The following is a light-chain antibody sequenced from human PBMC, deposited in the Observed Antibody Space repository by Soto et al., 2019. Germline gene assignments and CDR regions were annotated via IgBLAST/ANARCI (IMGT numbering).Light chain of an antibody. Sequence: QPVLTQSSSASASLGSSVNLTCTLSSGHRSYIIAWHQQQPGKAPRFLMRLESSGSQNKGSGVPDRFSGSSSGAARYLTISHLQSEDEADYYCETWNSNTRVFGGGTQLTVL. J-gene: IGLJ3*02. CDR2: LESSGSQ. V-gene: IGLV4-60*03. CDR1: SGHRSYI. CDR3: ETWNSNTRV.